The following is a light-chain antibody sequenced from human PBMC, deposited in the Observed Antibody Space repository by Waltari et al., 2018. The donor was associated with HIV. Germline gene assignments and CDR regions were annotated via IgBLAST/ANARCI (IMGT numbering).Light chain of an antibody. Sequence: DIVMTQSPASLTVSLGERATINCKSSKRFLYNSNNNNYLTWYQQKPGQPPKLLIYWASTRESGVPDRFSGSGSGTDFTLTISSLQAEDVAVYYCQQYYAIPYTFGQGTKLEIK. CDR2: WAS. CDR3: QQYYAIPYT. V-gene: IGKV4-1*01. J-gene: IGKJ2*01. CDR1: KRFLYNSNNNNY.